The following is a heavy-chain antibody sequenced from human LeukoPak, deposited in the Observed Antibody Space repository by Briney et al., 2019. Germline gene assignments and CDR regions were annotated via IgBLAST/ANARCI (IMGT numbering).Heavy chain of an antibody. CDR3: AKDSGSYPGY. CDR2: ISYDGSNK. V-gene: IGHV3-30*18. J-gene: IGHJ4*02. D-gene: IGHD1-26*01. CDR1: GFTFSSYA. Sequence: GGSLRLSCAASGFTFSSYAMSWVRQAPGKGLEWVAVISYDGSNKYYADSVKGRFTISRDNSKNTLYLQMNSLRAEDTAVYYCAKDSGSYPGYWGQGTLVTVSS.